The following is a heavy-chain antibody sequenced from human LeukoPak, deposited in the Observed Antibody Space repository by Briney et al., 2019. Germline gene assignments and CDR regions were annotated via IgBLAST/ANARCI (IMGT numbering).Heavy chain of an antibody. J-gene: IGHJ4*02. Sequence: SETLSLTCTVSGGSISSYYWSWIRQPPGKGLEWMGNIYYSGSTNYNSSLKSRVTIPVDTSKNQISLKLRSVTAADTAVYYCARKGVSDLYYFDSWGQGTLVTVSS. CDR3: ARKGVSDLYYFDS. D-gene: IGHD3-16*01. CDR1: GGSISSYY. CDR2: IYYSGST. V-gene: IGHV4-59*08.